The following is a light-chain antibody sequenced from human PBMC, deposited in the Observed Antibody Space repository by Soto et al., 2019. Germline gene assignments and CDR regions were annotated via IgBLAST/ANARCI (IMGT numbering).Light chain of an antibody. CDR1: SSDIGGYNY. CDR2: DVS. J-gene: IGLJ3*02. CDR3: SSYTSRSTVV. Sequence: QSALTQPASVSGSPGQSITISCSGTSSDIGGYNYVSWYQQHPGKAPKLMIYDVSNRPSGISYRFSGSKSGNTASLTISGLQAEDEADYYCSSYTSRSTVVFGGGTKVTVL. V-gene: IGLV2-14*01.